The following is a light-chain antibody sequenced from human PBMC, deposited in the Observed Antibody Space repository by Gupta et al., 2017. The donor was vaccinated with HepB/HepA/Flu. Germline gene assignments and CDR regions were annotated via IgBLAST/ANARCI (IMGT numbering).Light chain of an antibody. Sequence: QSVLTQPPSASGTPGQGVTIIGSGSSSNLGSNGVNWYQQFPETANKRCIYSSNHRPTGVSDQFSATKSVTSASLATSGLQSEDEADYYCAASDASQNGWVVSGGTKLTVL. CDR3: AASDASQNGWV. J-gene: IGLJ3*02. V-gene: IGLV1-44*01. CDR1: SSNLGSNG. CDR2: SSN.